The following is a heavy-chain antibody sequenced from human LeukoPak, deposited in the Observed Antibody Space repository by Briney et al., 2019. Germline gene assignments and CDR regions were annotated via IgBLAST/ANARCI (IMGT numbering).Heavy chain of an antibody. V-gene: IGHV4-39*07. CDR1: GGSISSSYYY. CDR3: ARYQDWFDP. CDR2: IYYSGST. Sequence: SETLSLTCTVSGGSISSSYYYWGWIRQPPGKGLEWIGSIYYSGSTNYNPSLKSRVTISVDKSKNQFSLKLSSVTAADTAVYYCARYQDWFDPWGQGTLVTVSS. J-gene: IGHJ5*02.